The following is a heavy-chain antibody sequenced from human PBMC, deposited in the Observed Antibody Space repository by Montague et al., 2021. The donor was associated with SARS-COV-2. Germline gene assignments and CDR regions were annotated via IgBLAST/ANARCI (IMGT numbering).Heavy chain of an antibody. CDR1: GFSISSGYY. J-gene: IGHJ4*02. CDR3: ARSGVGIFDFSYFDS. V-gene: IGHV4-38-2*02. CDR2: SYENAAT. D-gene: IGHD3-3*01. Sequence: SETLSLTCTASGFSISSGYYWCWIRQTPAKGLEWIGSSYENAATXXSPXXXRPVTILLDTSKNQFSLSLTSVTAADTAVYYCARSGVGIFDFSYFDSWGQGSLVIVSS.